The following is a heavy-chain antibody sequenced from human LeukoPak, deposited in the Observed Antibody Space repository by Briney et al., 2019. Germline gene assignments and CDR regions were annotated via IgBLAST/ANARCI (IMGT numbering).Heavy chain of an antibody. CDR1: GYTFTSYG. CDR3: ARDAGGHDFDY. J-gene: IGHJ4*02. D-gene: IGHD5-12*01. V-gene: IGHV1-18*01. CDR2: ISAYNGNT. Sequence: ASVKVSCKAFGYTFTSYGVSWVRQAPGQGLEWMGWISAYNGNTNNAQKLQGRVTMTTDTSTSTAYMELRSLRSDDTAVYYCARDAGGHDFDYWGQGTLVTVSS.